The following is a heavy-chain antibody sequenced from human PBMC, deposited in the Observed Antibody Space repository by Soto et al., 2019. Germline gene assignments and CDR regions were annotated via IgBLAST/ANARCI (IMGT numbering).Heavy chain of an antibody. J-gene: IGHJ4*02. CDR3: TARYVSRFDY. Sequence: PGGSLRLSCTTSGFTFNTYGMHWVRQAPGKGLEWVAIIWYDGSNKYYADSVKGRFTISRDNAKNTLCLQMNSLRAEDTAVYYCTARYVSRFDYWGQGVLVTVSS. V-gene: IGHV3-33*03. CDR1: GFTFNTYG. CDR2: IWYDGSNK. D-gene: IGHD5-12*01.